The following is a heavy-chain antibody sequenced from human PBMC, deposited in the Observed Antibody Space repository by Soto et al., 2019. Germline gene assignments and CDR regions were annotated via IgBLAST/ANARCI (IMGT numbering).Heavy chain of an antibody. D-gene: IGHD2-8*01. V-gene: IGHV3-13*01. CDR3: AREEKYCTNGICSFDY. CDR2: ITTAGDT. CDR1: GFTFSDYE. Sequence: GGSLRLSCAASGFTFSDYEMHWVRQDTGRGLEWVSAITTAGDTYYSDSVKGRFTISRENAKNSLYLQMNSPRAGDTAVYYCAREEKYCTNGICSFDYWGQGTLVTVSS. J-gene: IGHJ4*02.